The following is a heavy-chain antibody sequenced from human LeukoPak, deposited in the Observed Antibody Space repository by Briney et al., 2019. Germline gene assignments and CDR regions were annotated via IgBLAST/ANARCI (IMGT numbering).Heavy chain of an antibody. CDR3: ARETRGLIVVVSRGAFDI. Sequence: SETLSLTCAVYGGSFSGYYRSWIRQPPGKGLEWIGEINHSGSTNYNPSLKSRVTISVDTSKNQFSLKLSSVTAADTAVYYCARETRGLIVVVSRGAFDIWGQGTMVTVSS. J-gene: IGHJ3*02. D-gene: IGHD2-15*01. CDR1: GGSFSGYY. V-gene: IGHV4-34*01. CDR2: INHSGST.